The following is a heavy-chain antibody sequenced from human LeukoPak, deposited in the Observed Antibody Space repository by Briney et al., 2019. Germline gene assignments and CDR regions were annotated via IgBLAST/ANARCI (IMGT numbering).Heavy chain of an antibody. CDR1: GGSISSSSYY. V-gene: IGHV4-61*05. Sequence: PSETLSLTCTVSGGSISSSSYYWGWIRQPPGKGLEWIGYMHHSGSTKHNPYLKSRVTISVDTSKSQFSLKLSSVTAADTAVYYCARHAAVEGSSGWSPPWWFDPWGQGTLVTVSS. CDR3: ARHAAVEGSSGWSPPWWFDP. J-gene: IGHJ5*02. D-gene: IGHD6-19*01. CDR2: MHHSGST.